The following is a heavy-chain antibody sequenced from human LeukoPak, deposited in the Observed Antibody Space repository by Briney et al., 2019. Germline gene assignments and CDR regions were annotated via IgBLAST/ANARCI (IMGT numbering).Heavy chain of an antibody. CDR2: ISAYSGNT. Sequence: ASVKVFCKASGYTFTSYGISCVREAPGQGLEWMGWISAYSGNTNYAQKLQGRVTMTTDTSTSTAYMELRSLRSDDTAVYYCARDPSGYSYGYPDLIDYWGQGTLVTVSS. CDR1: GYTFTSYG. V-gene: IGHV1-18*01. CDR3: ARDPSGYSYGYPDLIDY. D-gene: IGHD5-18*01. J-gene: IGHJ4*02.